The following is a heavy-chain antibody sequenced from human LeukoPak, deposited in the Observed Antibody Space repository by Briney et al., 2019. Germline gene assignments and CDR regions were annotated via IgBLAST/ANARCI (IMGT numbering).Heavy chain of an antibody. CDR2: ISGSGGST. J-gene: IGHJ3*02. Sequence: GGSLRLSCAASGFTFSSYAMSWVRQAPGKGLEWVSDISGSGGSTYYADSVKGRFTISRDNSKSTLYLQMNSLRAEDTAVYYCARYCGGDCSSPHDAFDIWGQGTLVTVSS. CDR3: ARYCGGDCSSPHDAFDI. D-gene: IGHD2-21*02. V-gene: IGHV3-23*01. CDR1: GFTFSSYA.